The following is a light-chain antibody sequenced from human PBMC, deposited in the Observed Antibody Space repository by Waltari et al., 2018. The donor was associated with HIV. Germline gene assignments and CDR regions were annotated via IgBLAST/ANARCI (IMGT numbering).Light chain of an antibody. J-gene: IGLJ3*02. Sequence: SYDLTQPPSVSVSSGQTATVTCSGVNLGHKYVSWYQQRAGQSPVLVIYQGTKRPPGIPERFFGSTSENTATLTINETQPLDEAHYSCQAWDSGTIVFGGGTSLTVL. CDR1: NLGHKY. CDR2: QGT. V-gene: IGLV3-1*01. CDR3: QAWDSGTIV.